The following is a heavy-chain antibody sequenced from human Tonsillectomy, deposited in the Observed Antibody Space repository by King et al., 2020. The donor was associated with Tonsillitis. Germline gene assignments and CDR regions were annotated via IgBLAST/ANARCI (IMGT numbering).Heavy chain of an antibody. CDR3: ARTLRSYCSGGSCPIGRRPDWFDP. D-gene: IGHD2-15*01. Sequence: LQLQESGPGLVKPSETLSLTCTVSGGSISSSSYYWGWIRQPPGKGLEWIGSIYYSGSTYYNPSLKSRVTISVDTSKNQFSLKLSSVTAADTAVYYCARTLRSYCSGGSCPIGRRPDWFDPWGQGTLVTVSS. CDR2: IYYSGST. J-gene: IGHJ5*02. CDR1: GGSISSSSYY. V-gene: IGHV4-39*01.